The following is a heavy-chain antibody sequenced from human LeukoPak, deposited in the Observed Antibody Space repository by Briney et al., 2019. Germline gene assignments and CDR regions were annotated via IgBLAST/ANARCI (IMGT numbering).Heavy chain of an antibody. V-gene: IGHV3-13*01. Sequence: GGSLRLSCAASGFTFSSYDMCWVRQSTGEGLEWVSAINIAGDTYYAASVKGQFTISRENAKNSLSLQMNSLRAGDTAVYYGARVVPFGEKVIDVWGKGTRSPSPQ. CDR1: GFTFSSYD. CDR2: INIAGDT. J-gene: IGHJ6*04. D-gene: IGHD3-10*01. CDR3: ARVVPFGEKVIDV.